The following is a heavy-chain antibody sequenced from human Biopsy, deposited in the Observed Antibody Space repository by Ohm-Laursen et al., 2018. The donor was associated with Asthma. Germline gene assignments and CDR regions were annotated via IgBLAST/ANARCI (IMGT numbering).Heavy chain of an antibody. V-gene: IGHV4-34*01. J-gene: IGHJ2*01. CDR3: ARGGYCSGGDCYLRRPSYPVSYFDL. CDR2: IIHSGNT. CDR1: GGSFSGHY. D-gene: IGHD2-15*01. Sequence: SGTLSLTCAVYGGSFSGHYWTWIRQPPGKGLEWIGEIIHSGNTNYNRSLKSRVTMSVDTPKNQFSLKLTSVTVADTAVYYCARGGYCSGGDCYLRRPSYPVSYFDLWGRGTLVTVSS.